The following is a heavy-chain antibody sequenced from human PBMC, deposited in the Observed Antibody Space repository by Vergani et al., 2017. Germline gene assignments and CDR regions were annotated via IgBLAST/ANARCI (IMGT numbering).Heavy chain of an antibody. V-gene: IGHV3-23*01. Sequence: EVQLLESGGGLVQPGGSLRLSCAASGFTFSSYAMSWVRQAPGKGLEWVSAISGSGGSTYYADSVKGRFTISRDNSKNTLYLQMNSLRAEDTAVYYCAREGALWFGELLYAFDIWGQGTMVTVSS. CDR1: GFTFSSYA. CDR3: AREGALWFGELLYAFDI. D-gene: IGHD3-10*01. CDR2: ISGSGGST. J-gene: IGHJ3*02.